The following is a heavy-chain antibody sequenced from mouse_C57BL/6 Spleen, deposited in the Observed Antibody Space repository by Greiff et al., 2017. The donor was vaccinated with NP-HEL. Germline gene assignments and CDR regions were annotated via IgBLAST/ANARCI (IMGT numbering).Heavy chain of an antibody. V-gene: IGHV1-50*01. CDR1: GYTFTSYW. CDR3: ARKDGSHAIDY. CDR2: IDPSDSYT. D-gene: IGHD2-3*01. J-gene: IGHJ4*01. Sequence: QVQLKQPGAELVKPGASVKLSCKASGYTFTSYWMQWVKQRPGQGLEWIGEIDPSDSYTNYNQKFKGKATLTVDTTSSTAYMQLSSLTSEDTAVYYCARKDGSHAIDYWGHGPSVTVSS.